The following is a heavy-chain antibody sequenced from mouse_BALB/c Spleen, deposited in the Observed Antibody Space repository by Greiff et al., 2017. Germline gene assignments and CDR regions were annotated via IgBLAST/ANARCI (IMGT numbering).Heavy chain of an antibody. D-gene: IGHD1-1*01. Sequence: DVQLQESGGGLVKPGGSLKLSCAASGFTFSSYAMSWVRQSPEKRLEWVAEISSGGSYTYYPDTVTGRFTISRDNAKNTLYLEMSSLRSEDTAMYYCARKGYYYGHWYFDVWGAGTTVTVSS. V-gene: IGHV5-9-4*01. CDR1: GFTFSSYA. CDR3: ARKGYYYGHWYFDV. J-gene: IGHJ1*01. CDR2: ISSGGSYT.